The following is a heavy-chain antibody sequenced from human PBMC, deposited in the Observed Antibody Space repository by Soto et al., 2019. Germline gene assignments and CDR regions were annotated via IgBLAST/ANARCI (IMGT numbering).Heavy chain of an antibody. Sequence: KTSETLSLTCTVSGGSVSSGSYYWSWIRQPPGKGLEWIGYIYYSGSTNYNPSLRSRVSISVDTPKNQFSLKLSSVTAADTAVYYCARSITFGGVIVDFDYWGQGTLVTVSS. V-gene: IGHV4-61*01. J-gene: IGHJ4*02. CDR2: IYYSGST. CDR3: ARSITFGGVIVDFDY. D-gene: IGHD3-16*02. CDR1: GGSVSSGSYY.